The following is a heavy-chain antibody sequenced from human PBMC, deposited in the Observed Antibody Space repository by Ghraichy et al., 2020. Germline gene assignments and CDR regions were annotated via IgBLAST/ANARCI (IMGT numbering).Heavy chain of an antibody. CDR3: ARKSSSMDV. Sequence: ASVKVSCKASGYTFASYTFSWVRQAPGQGFEWMGWISAYNGNTNYAQKLQGRVTMTTDTSTSTAYMELRSLRSDDTAVYYCARKSSSMDVWGQGTTVTVSS. CDR1: GYTFASYT. J-gene: IGHJ6*02. CDR2: ISAYNGNT. D-gene: IGHD1-26*01. V-gene: IGHV1-18*04.